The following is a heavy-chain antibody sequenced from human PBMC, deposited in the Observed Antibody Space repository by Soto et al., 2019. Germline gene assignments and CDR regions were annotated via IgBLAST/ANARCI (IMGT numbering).Heavy chain of an antibody. D-gene: IGHD2-21*01. Sequence: EVQLVESGGLVVPPGGSLRLSCAASGFNFGRFTIHWLRQTPERGLEWVSFIIWYNNHIRYADSVIGRFIISRDNNKNSVYLEMNSLRTEATAIYYCAKERDCGRVCFYFDSWGQGTLVTVSS. CDR2: IIWYNNHI. J-gene: IGHJ4*02. CDR3: AKERDCGRVCFYFDS. V-gene: IGHV3-43*01. CDR1: GFNFGRFT.